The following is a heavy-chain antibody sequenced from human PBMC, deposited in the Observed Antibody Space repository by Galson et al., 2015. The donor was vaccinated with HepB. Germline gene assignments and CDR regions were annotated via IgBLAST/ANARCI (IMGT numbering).Heavy chain of an antibody. Sequence: CAASGFTVSTNYFSWVRQAPGVGLQWVSDIYSDGRTYYADSVKGRFTVSRDTSKNTLYLQMNNLRAEDTALYYCAREQAWAYHYWGQGALVTVSS. V-gene: IGHV3-53*01. CDR2: IYSDGRT. CDR3: AREQAWAYHY. CDR1: GFTVSTNY. D-gene: IGHD3-16*01. J-gene: IGHJ4*02.